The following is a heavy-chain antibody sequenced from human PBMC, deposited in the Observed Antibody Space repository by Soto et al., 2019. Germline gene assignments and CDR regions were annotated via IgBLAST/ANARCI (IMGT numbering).Heavy chain of an antibody. CDR1: GRTFSSYA. J-gene: IGHJ4*01. CDR2: IIPIFGTA. V-gene: IGHV1-69*12. Sequence: QVQLVQSAAEGKKPGSSVKVSCKASGRTFSSYAISWVRQAPGQGLEWMGGIIPIFGTANYAQKFQGRVTITADESTSTAYTKLSSLRSEKSAVYYSARPFPRRYSYGYFGYWGHGTLVTLSS. D-gene: IGHD5-18*01. CDR3: ARPFPRRYSYGYFGY.